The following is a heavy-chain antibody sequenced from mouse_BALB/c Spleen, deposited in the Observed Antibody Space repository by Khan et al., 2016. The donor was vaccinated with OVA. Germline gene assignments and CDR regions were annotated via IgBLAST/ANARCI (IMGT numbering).Heavy chain of an antibody. V-gene: IGHV9-1*02. Sequence: QIQLVQSGPELKKPGETVKISCKASGYTFTNYGMNWVKQAPGKGLKWMGWINTYTGEPTYTDDFKGRFAFSLETSASTAYLQLNNLKTEDMAKDCWARGASDGDFDVWGEGTTVTVSS. CDR2: INTYTGEP. CDR1: GYTFTNYG. J-gene: IGHJ1*01. CDR3: ARGASDGDFDV.